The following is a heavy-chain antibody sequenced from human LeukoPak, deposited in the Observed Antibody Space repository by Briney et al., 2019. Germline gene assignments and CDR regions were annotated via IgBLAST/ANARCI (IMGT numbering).Heavy chain of an antibody. CDR2: INHSGST. J-gene: IGHJ4*02. CDR1: GGSFSGYY. V-gene: IGHV4-34*01. CDR3: ARGGRFLGYYDFWSGYSNFDY. D-gene: IGHD3-3*01. Sequence: SETLSLTCAVYGGSFSGYYWSWIRQPPGKGLEWLGEINHSGSTNYNPSLKSRVTISVDTSKNQFSLKLSSVTAADTAVYYCARGGRFLGYYDFWSGYSNFDYWGQGTLVTVSS.